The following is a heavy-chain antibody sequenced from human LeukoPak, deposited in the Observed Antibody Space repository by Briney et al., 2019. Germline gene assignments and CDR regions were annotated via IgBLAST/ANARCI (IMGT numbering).Heavy chain of an antibody. CDR3: ARNRKLLWFGPKSSFDY. Sequence: SETLSLTCAVYGGSFSGYYWSWIRQPPGKGLEWIGEINHSGSTNYNPSLKSRVTISVDTSKNQFSLKLSSVTAADTAVYYCARNRKLLWFGPKSSFDYWGQGTLVTVSS. V-gene: IGHV4-34*01. D-gene: IGHD3-10*01. J-gene: IGHJ4*02. CDR2: INHSGST. CDR1: GGSFSGYY.